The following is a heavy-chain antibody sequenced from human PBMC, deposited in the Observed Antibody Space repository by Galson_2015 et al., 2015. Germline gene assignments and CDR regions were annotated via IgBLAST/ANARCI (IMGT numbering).Heavy chain of an antibody. D-gene: IGHD3-10*01. V-gene: IGHV3-21*04. CDR3: AKEAYFYGSGSYFLDYYYYYYIDV. Sequence: SLRLSCAASGFPFSSYTMNWVRQAPGKGLQWVSSISGRSTFIFYSDSVKGRFTISRDNAKNSLSLQMNSLRGDDTAVYFCAKEAYFYGSGSYFLDYYYYYYIDVWGTG. CDR1: GFPFSSYT. J-gene: IGHJ6*03. CDR2: ISGRSTFI.